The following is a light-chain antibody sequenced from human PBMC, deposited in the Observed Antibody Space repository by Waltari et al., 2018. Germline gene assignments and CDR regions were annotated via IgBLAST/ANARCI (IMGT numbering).Light chain of an antibody. CDR2: VNS. V-gene: IGLV1-40*01. Sequence: QSGLMQPPSVSGAPGQRVTISCTGSSSNIGAGYDVHWYQLLPGTAPKLLIYVNSNRPAGVPDRFAGSKSGTSASLAITGLQAEDEADYYCQSYDSSLSGSVFGGGTKLTVL. CDR3: QSYDSSLSGSV. J-gene: IGLJ3*02. CDR1: SSNIGAGYD.